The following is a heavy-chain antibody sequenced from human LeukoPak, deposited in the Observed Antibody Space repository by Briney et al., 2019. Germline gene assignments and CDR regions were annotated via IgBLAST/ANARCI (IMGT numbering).Heavy chain of an antibody. CDR2: ISSDGGSK. D-gene: IGHD3-3*01. V-gene: IGHV3-64*01. J-gene: IGHJ6*01. CDR1: GFTFNSYN. Sequence: GGSLRLSCAASGFTFNSYNMHWVRQAPGKGLEYVSAISSDGGSKYYTNSVKGRFTISRDNSKNTLYLQMSSLRAEDMAVYYCARGATPPPRITIFSASDYFYYYFELLISGEGTT. CDR3: ARGATPPPRITIFSASDYFYYYFELLI.